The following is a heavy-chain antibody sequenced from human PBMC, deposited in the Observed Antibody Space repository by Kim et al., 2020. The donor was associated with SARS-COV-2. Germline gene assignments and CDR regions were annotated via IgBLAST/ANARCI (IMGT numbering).Heavy chain of an antibody. D-gene: IGHD6-13*01. CDR2: INHSGST. CDR1: GGSFSGYY. J-gene: IGHJ5*02. Sequence: SETLSLTCAVYGGSFSGYYWSWIRQPPGKGLEWIGEINHSGSTNYNPSLKSRVTISVDTSKNQFSLKLSSVTAADTAVYYCARARRSSSSHWFDPWGQGT. V-gene: IGHV4-34*01. CDR3: ARARRSSSSHWFDP.